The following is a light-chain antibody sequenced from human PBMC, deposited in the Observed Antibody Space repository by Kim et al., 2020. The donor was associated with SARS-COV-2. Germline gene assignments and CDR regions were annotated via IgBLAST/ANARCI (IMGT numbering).Light chain of an antibody. CDR3: VAWDVSLNGWV. Sequence: QSVLTQPPSASGTPGQRVTISCSGSSSNIGINPVQWYQQLPGTAPKLVIHSNNQRPSGVPDRFSASGSGSSASLAISGLQSDDEADYYCVAWDVSLNGWVFGGGTQLTVL. V-gene: IGLV1-44*01. CDR1: SSNIGINP. J-gene: IGLJ3*02. CDR2: SNN.